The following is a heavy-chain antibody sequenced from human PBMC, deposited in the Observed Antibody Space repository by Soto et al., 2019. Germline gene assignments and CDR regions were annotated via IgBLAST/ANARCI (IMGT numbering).Heavy chain of an antibody. V-gene: IGHV4-31*03. Sequence: PSETLSLTCTVFGAPLTTVGSYWTWIRQRPGMGLEWLGYMYFSGKSYYDPSLESRLTISGDYSKNQFSLSLSSVTAADTALYFCARRTGHPQWWFDLWGQGPLVTVSS. CDR1: GAPLTTVGSY. CDR2: MYFSGKS. CDR3: ARRTGHPQWWFDL. J-gene: IGHJ5*02. D-gene: IGHD3-9*01.